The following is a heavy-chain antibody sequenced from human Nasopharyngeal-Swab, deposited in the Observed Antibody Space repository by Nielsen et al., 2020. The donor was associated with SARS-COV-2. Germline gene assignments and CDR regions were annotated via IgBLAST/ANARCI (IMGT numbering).Heavy chain of an antibody. CDR3: AKALAAMDDYYYYGMDV. Sequence: GGSLRLSCIASGFTFSKYAVHWVRQAPGKGLEWVALISDDGNNKYYAASVKGRFTISRDNSKNTLYLQMNSLRPEDTAVYYCAKALAAMDDYYYYGMDVWGQGTTVTVSS. J-gene: IGHJ6*02. CDR1: GFTFSKYA. D-gene: IGHD5-18*01. V-gene: IGHV3-30*04. CDR2: ISDDGNNK.